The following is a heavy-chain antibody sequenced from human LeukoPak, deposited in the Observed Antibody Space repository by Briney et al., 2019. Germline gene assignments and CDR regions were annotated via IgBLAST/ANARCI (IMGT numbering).Heavy chain of an antibody. D-gene: IGHD5-12*01. CDR2: IYYSGST. CDR3: AREYGGYGLLVLWGARFDY. J-gene: IGHJ4*02. CDR1: GGSISSYY. V-gene: IGHV4-39*07. Sequence: SETLSLTCTVSGGSISSYYWGWIRQPPGKGLEWIGSIYYSGSTYYNPSLKSRVTISVDTSKNQFSLKLSSVTAADTAVYYCAREYGGYGLLVLWGARFDYWGQGTLVTVSS.